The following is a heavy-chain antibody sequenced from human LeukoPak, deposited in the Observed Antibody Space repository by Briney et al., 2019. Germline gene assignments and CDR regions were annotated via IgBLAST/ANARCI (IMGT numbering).Heavy chain of an antibody. CDR2: IYYSVST. D-gene: IGHD6-13*01. CDR1: GGSISSYY. V-gene: IGHV4-59*01. CDR3: ARGNIAAFDY. J-gene: IGHJ4*02. Sequence: PSETLSLTCTVSGGSISSYYWSWIRQPPGKGLEWIGYIYYSVSTNYNPSLKSRVTISVDTFKNQFSMKLSSVTAADTAVYYCARGNIAAFDYWGQGTLVTVSS.